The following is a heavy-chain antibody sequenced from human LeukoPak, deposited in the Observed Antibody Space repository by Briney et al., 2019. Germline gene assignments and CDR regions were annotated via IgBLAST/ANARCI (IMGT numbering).Heavy chain of an antibody. V-gene: IGHV3-30*02. Sequence: GGSLRLSCAASGFTFISYGMHWVRQAPGKGLNWVAFIRYDGNNKYYADSVKGRFTISRDNSKNMLYLEMNSLSTEDTAVYYCAKVRYCSGVNCYPDDNWGQGTLVTVSS. CDR2: IRYDGNNK. J-gene: IGHJ4*02. CDR3: AKVRYCSGVNCYPDDN. D-gene: IGHD2-15*01. CDR1: GFTFISYG.